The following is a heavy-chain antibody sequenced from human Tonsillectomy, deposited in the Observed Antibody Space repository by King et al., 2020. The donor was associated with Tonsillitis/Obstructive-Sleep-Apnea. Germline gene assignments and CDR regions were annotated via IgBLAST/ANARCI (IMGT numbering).Heavy chain of an antibody. V-gene: IGHV3-21*01. J-gene: IGHJ6*03. CDR1: VFTFNAYT. D-gene: IGHD3-10*01. CDR2: ISTSSNYI. CDR3: ARGFRGDYMDV. Sequence: VQLVESGGGLVKPGGSLRLSCAASVFTFNAYTMNWVRQAPGKGLEWLSFISTSSNYIYYAASLKGRFTISRDNAKNSLYLQMNSRRAEDTARYDCARGFRGDYMDVWGKGTTVIVSS.